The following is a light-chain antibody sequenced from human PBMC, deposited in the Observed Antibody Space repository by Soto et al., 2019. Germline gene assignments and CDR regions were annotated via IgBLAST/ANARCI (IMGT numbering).Light chain of an antibody. CDR1: SSDVGDYNY. CDR2: EVT. CDR3: SSYTSSIRI. Sequence: QSALTQPASVSGSPGQSITISCSGFSSDVGDYNYVSWYQQHAGKVPKLIIYEVTNRPLGVSSRFSGSKSGYTASLTISGLQTDGEADYYCSSYTSSIRIFGGGTKVTVL. J-gene: IGLJ2*01. V-gene: IGLV2-14*01.